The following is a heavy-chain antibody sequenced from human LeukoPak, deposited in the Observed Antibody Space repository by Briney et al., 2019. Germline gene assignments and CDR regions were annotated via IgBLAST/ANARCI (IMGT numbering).Heavy chain of an antibody. CDR3: ARSGGYFDY. D-gene: IGHD3-10*01. CDR2: ISTSGSTI. V-gene: IGHV3-48*03. J-gene: IGHJ4*02. Sequence: PGGSLRLSCGVSGFTFSTYEMNWVRQAPGKGLEWVSYISTSGSTIYYADSVKGRFTISRDNAENSLYLQMNSLRAEDTAVYYRARSGGYFDYWGQGTLVTVSS. CDR1: GFTFSTYE.